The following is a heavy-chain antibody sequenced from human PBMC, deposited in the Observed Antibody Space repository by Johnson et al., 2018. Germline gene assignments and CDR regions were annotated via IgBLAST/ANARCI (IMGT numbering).Heavy chain of an antibody. CDR3: ARSQAVQH. Sequence: VQLVQSGGGLVQPGGSLRLSCAASGFIFSNYTMNWVRQAPGKGLEWVSYISSSRSTIYYADSVKGRFTISRNNAKDSLNLQMNSLRAEDTAVYYCARSQAVQHWGQGTLVTVSS. V-gene: IGHV3-48*01. CDR2: ISSSRSTI. J-gene: IGHJ1*01. CDR1: GFIFSNYT.